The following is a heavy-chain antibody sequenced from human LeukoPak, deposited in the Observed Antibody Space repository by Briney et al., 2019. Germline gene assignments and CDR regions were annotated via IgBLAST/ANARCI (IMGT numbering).Heavy chain of an antibody. J-gene: IGHJ6*02. CDR3: ARYTLPNYYDSSGYFMDV. Sequence: GGSLRLSCAASGFTFSSYAMNWVRQAPGKGLEWVSGISGNGGSTYYADSVKGRFTISRDNSKDTLYLQMNSLRAEDTAVYYCARYTLPNYYDSSGYFMDVWGQGTTVTVSS. V-gene: IGHV3-23*01. CDR1: GFTFSSYA. D-gene: IGHD3-22*01. CDR2: ISGNGGST.